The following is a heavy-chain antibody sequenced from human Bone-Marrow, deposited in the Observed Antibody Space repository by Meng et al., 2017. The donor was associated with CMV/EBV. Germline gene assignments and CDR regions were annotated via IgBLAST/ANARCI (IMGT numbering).Heavy chain of an antibody. J-gene: IGHJ6*01. CDR3: AREQETYYDFWSKRGGAMYV. D-gene: IGHD3-3*01. CDR2: ISSSSSYI. V-gene: IGHV3-21*01. Sequence: GESLKISCAASGFTFSSYSMNWVRQAPGKGLEWVSSISSSSSYIYYADSVKGRFTISRDNAKNSLYLQMNSLRAEDTAVYYCAREQETYYDFWSKRGGAMYVWGQGTTVTVSS. CDR1: GFTFSSYS.